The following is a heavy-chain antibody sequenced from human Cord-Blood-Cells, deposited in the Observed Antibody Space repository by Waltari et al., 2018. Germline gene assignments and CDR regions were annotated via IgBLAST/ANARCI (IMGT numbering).Heavy chain of an antibody. CDR1: GYSFTSYW. J-gene: IGHJ2*01. CDR2: TFPGDSET. D-gene: IGHD6-19*01. V-gene: IGHV5-51*01. CDR3: ARHLGSGWYWYFDL. Sequence: EVQLVQSGAEVKKPGESLKISCKGSGYSFTSYWIGWVRQMPGKGLGWMGITFPGDSETKYSPSFQGQVTISADKSISTAFLQGSSLKASDTAMYYCARHLGSGWYWYFDLWGRGTLVTVSS.